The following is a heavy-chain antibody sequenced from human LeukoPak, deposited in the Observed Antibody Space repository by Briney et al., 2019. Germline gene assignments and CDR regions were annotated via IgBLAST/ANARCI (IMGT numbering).Heavy chain of an antibody. CDR2: INPSGGST. CDR1: GYTFTSYY. J-gene: IGHJ4*02. Sequence: ASVKVSCKASGYTFTSYYMHWVRQAPGQGLEWMGIINPSGGSTSYAQKFQGRVTITTDESTSTAYMELSSLRSEDTAVYYCARDGFEYYFDYWGQGTLVTVSS. D-gene: IGHD5-12*01. CDR3: ARDGFEYYFDY. V-gene: IGHV1-46*01.